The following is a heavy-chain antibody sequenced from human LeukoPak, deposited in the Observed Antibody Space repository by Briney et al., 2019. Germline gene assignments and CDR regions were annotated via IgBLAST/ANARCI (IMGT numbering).Heavy chain of an antibody. Sequence: ASVKVSCKASGYTFTSYGISWVRQAPGQGLEWMGWISAYNGNTNYAQRLQGRVTMTTDTSTSTAYMDLRSLRSDDTAVYYCARVPPSYYDFWSGYYPFDYWGQGTLVTVSS. CDR3: ARVPPSYYDFWSGYYPFDY. J-gene: IGHJ4*02. CDR2: ISAYNGNT. D-gene: IGHD3-3*01. V-gene: IGHV1-18*01. CDR1: GYTFTSYG.